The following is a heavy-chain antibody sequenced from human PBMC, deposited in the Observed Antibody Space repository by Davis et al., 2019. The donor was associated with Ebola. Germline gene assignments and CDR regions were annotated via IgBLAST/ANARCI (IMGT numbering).Heavy chain of an antibody. CDR2: ISAYNGNT. V-gene: IGHV1-18*01. Sequence: ASVKVSCKASGYTFTSYGISWVRQAPGQGLEWMGWISAYNGNTNYAQKLQGRVTMTTDTSTSTAYMELRSLRSDDTAVYYCARGGASGFWSGYFVAGWFDPWGQGTLVTVSS. CDR3: ARGGASGFWSGYFVAGWFDP. D-gene: IGHD3-3*01. J-gene: IGHJ5*02. CDR1: GYTFTSYG.